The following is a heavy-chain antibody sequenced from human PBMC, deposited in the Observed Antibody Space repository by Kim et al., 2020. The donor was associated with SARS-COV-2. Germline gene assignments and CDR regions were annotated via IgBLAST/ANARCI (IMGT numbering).Heavy chain of an antibody. J-gene: IGHJ4*02. Sequence: SYAGHVKCRITLSRDNSKNTLYLQMNRLRAEDTALYYCAKHDSSGAATDYWGQGTLVTVSS. V-gene: IGHV3-30*02. D-gene: IGHD6-19*01. CDR3: AKHDSSGAATDY.